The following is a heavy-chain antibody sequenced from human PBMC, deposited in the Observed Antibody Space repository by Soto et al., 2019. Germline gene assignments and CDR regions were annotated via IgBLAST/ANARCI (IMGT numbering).Heavy chain of an antibody. J-gene: IGHJ6*02. Sequence: SETLSLTCAVSGGSISSGGYSWSWIRQPPGKGLEWIGYIYHSGSTYYNPSLKSRVTISVDTSKNQFSLKLSSVTAADTAVYYCARDTLVEPDYSYGMDVSGQATTVTVSS. CDR2: IYHSGST. CDR1: GGSISSGGYS. D-gene: IGHD1-1*01. CDR3: ARDTLVEPDYSYGMDV. V-gene: IGHV4-30-2*01.